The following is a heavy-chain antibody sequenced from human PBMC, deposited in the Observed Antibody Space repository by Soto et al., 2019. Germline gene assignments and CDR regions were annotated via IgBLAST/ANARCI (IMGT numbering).Heavy chain of an antibody. CDR3: AREPIAVAGTGYYYYGMDV. CDR2: IIPIFGTA. Sequence: SVKVSCKASGGTFSSYAISWVRQAPGQGLEWMGGIIPIFGTANYAQKFQGRVTITADKSTSTAYMELSSLRSEDTAVYYCAREPIAVAGTGYYYYGMDVWGEGTTVTVYS. J-gene: IGHJ6*04. V-gene: IGHV1-69*06. CDR1: GGTFSSYA. D-gene: IGHD6-19*01.